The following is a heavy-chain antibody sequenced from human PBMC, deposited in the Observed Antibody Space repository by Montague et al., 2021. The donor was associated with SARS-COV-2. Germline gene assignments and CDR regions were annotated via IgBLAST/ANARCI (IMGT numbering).Heavy chain of an antibody. V-gene: IGHV3-33*01. CDR2: IWYDGGNK. CDR3: VTEGNAAAALDN. D-gene: IGHD2-15*01. J-gene: IGHJ4*02. Sequence: SLRLSCAASGFTFSSYGMHWVRQAPGKGLEWVAVIWYDGGNKYYADSVKGRFTISRDNSKNTLYLQMNSLRAEDTAVYYCVTEGNAAAALDNWGQGTPVTVSS. CDR1: GFTFSSYG.